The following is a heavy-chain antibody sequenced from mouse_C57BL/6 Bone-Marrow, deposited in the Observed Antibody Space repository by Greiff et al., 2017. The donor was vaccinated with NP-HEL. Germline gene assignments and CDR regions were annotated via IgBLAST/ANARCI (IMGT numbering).Heavy chain of an antibody. CDR2: IYPGDGDT. CDR1: GYAFSSSW. J-gene: IGHJ4*01. Sequence: VQLQESGPELVKPGASVKISCKASGYAFSSSWMNWVKQRPGKGLEWIGRIYPGDGDTNYNGKFKGKATLTADKSSSTAYMQLSSLTSEDSAVYFCAVLFYAMDYWGQGTSVTVSS. CDR3: AVLFYAMDY. V-gene: IGHV1-82*01.